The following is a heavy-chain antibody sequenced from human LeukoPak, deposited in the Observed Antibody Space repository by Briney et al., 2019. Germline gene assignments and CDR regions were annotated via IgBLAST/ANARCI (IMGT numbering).Heavy chain of an antibody. CDR2: IYTSDGSA. D-gene: IGHD6-13*01. CDR1: GYTFTTYY. CDR3: ARARAAAGAQYFQH. Sequence: ASVNVSCKASGYTFTTYYMHWVRQAPGQGPEWMGIIYTSDGSARYAQKFQGRVTMTRDTSTGTVYMELSSLRSEDTAVYYCARARAAAGAQYFQHWGQGTLVSASS. V-gene: IGHV1-46*01. J-gene: IGHJ1*01.